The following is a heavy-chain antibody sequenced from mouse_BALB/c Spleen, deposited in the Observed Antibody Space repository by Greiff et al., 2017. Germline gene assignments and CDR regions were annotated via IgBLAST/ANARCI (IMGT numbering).Heavy chain of an antibody. CDR1: GYSFTGNY. Sequence: VQLKESGPELVKPGASVKISCKASGYSFTGNYMHWVKQSHVKSLEWIGRINPYNGATSYNQNFKDKASLTVDKSSSTAYMELHSLTSEDSAVYYCAGGNYGVDYWGQGTTLTVSS. V-gene: IGHV1-31*01. CDR3: AGGNYGVDY. D-gene: IGHD2-1*01. CDR2: INPYNGAT. J-gene: IGHJ2*01.